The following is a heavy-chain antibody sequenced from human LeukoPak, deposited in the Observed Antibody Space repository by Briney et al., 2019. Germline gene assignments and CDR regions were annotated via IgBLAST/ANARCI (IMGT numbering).Heavy chain of an antibody. Sequence: GGSLRLSCAASGFTFSDYYMSWIRQAPGKGLEWVSYISSSGSTIYYADSVRGRFTISRDNAKNSLYLQMNSLRVEDTAVYYCATVGPTVAGQNLDYWGQGTLVTVSS. J-gene: IGHJ4*02. CDR2: ISSSGSTI. D-gene: IGHD6-19*01. CDR3: ATVGPTVAGQNLDY. CDR1: GFTFSDYY. V-gene: IGHV3-11*04.